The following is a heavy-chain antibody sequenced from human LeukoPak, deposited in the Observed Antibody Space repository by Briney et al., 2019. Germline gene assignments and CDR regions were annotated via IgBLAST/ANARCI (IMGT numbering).Heavy chain of an antibody. V-gene: IGHV3-30-3*01. Sequence: GGSLRLSCAASGFTFSSYAMHWVRQAPGKGLEWVAVISYDGSNKYYADSVKGRFTISRDNSKNTLYLQMNSLRAEDTAVYYCARGIYSYGSWGSLFDYWGQGTLVTVSS. J-gene: IGHJ4*02. CDR1: GFTFSSYA. CDR2: ISYDGSNK. CDR3: ARGIYSYGSWGSLFDY. D-gene: IGHD5-18*01.